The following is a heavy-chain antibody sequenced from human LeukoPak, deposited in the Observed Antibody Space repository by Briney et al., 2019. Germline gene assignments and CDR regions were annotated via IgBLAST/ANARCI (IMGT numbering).Heavy chain of an antibody. J-gene: IGHJ4*02. CDR3: AGVDPADYGDYYDY. CDR1: GFTFNDHW. V-gene: IGHV3-74*01. Sequence: GGSLRLSCVAPGFTFNDHWMHWVRQAPGKGLVWVSRIKSDGSTDYADSVKGRFTISRDNAMNTLYLQMNSLRAEDTAVYYCAGVDPADYGDYYDYWGQGTLVTVSS. D-gene: IGHD4-17*01. CDR2: IKSDGST.